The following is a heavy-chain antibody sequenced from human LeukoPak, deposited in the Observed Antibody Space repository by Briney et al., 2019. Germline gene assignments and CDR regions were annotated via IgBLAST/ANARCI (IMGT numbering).Heavy chain of an antibody. D-gene: IGHD3-10*01. V-gene: IGHV3-74*01. CDR3: ARAVASNYGNFDY. J-gene: IGHJ4*02. Sequence: GSLRLSCAASGFTFSSYWMHWVRQAPGKGLVWVSRINRDGSNTNYADSVKGRFTISRDSAKNMLYLQMNSLRAEDTAVYYCARAVASNYGNFDYWGQGTLVTVSS. CDR1: GFTFSSYW. CDR2: INRDGSNT.